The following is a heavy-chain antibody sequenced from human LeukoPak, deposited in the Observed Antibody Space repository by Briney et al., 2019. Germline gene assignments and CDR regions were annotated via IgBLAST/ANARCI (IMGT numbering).Heavy chain of an antibody. J-gene: IGHJ3*02. CDR1: GFTFSSYW. Sequence: GGSLRLSCAASGFTFSSYWMHWVRQAPGKGLVWVSRINSDGSSTSYADSVKGRFTISRDNSKNTLYLQMNSLRAEDTAVYYCAKEGCSSTSCYQSAFDIWGQGTMVTVSS. D-gene: IGHD2-2*01. CDR3: AKEGCSSTSCYQSAFDI. V-gene: IGHV3-74*01. CDR2: INSDGSST.